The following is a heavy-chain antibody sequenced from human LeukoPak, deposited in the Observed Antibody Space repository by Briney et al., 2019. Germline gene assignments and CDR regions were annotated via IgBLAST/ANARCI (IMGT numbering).Heavy chain of an antibody. CDR2: IKQGGTEK. CDR3: ARGSGWYGY. D-gene: IGHD6-19*01. CDR1: GFTFSSYS. J-gene: IGHJ4*02. V-gene: IGHV3-7*03. Sequence: GGSLRLSCAASGFTFSSYSMSWVRQAPGKWLGWVANIKQGGTEKYYVDSVKGRFTISRDNAKNSLYLQMSSLRAEDTAVYYCARGSGWYGYWGQGTLVTVSS.